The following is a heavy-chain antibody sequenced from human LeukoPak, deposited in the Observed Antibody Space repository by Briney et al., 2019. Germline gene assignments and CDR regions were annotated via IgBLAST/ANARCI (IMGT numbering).Heavy chain of an antibody. J-gene: IGHJ3*02. V-gene: IGHV1-69*13. CDR3: ARARPIAAADPPGAFDI. Sequence: ASVKVSCKASGGTFSSYAISWVRQAPGQGLEWMGGIIPIFGTANYAQKFQGRVTITADESTSTAYMELSSLRSEDTAVYYCARARPIAAADPPGAFDIWGQGTMVTVSS. CDR2: IIPIFGTA. CDR1: GGTFSSYA. D-gene: IGHD6-13*01.